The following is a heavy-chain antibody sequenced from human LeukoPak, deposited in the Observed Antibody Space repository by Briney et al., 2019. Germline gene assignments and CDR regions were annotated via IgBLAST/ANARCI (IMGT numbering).Heavy chain of an antibody. CDR2: INPSGEIT. V-gene: IGHV1-46*01. Sequence: VASVKVSCKASGYTFTSYYIHWVRQAPGQGLEWMGRINPSGEITTYAQKFQGRVSMTRDTSTSTVYMALSSLRSEDTAVYYCARGYEVASYDYWGQGTLVTVSS. D-gene: IGHD5-12*01. CDR1: GYTFTSYY. CDR3: ARGYEVASYDY. J-gene: IGHJ4*02.